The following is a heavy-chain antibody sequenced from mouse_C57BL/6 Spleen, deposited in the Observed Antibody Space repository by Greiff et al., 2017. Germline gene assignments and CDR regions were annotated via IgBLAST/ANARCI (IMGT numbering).Heavy chain of an antibody. CDR3: ARSYDGYLY. V-gene: IGHV1-69*01. D-gene: IGHD2-3*01. Sequence: VQLQQPGAELVMPGASVKLSCKASGYTFTSYWMHWVKQRPGQGLEWIGEIDPSDSYTNYNQKFKGKSTLTVDKSSSTAYMQLSSLTSEDSAVYYCARSYDGYLYWGQGTTLTVSS. J-gene: IGHJ2*01. CDR2: IDPSDSYT. CDR1: GYTFTSYW.